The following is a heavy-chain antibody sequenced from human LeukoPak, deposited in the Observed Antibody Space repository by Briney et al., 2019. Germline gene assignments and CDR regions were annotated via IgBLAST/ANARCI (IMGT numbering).Heavy chain of an antibody. CDR3: ARDREERLGYCSSTSCYVWFDP. CDR1: GYTYTSYG. J-gene: IGHJ5*02. Sequence: ASVKVSCKASGYTYTSYGISWVRQAPGQGLEWMGWINPNSGGTNYAQKFQGRVTMTRDTSISTAYMELSRLRSDDTAVYYCARDREERLGYCSSTSCYVWFDPWGQGTLVTVSS. D-gene: IGHD2-2*01. V-gene: IGHV1-2*02. CDR2: INPNSGGT.